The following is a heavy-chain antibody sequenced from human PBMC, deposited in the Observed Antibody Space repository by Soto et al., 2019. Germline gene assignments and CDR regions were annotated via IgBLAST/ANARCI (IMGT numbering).Heavy chain of an antibody. CDR3: ARDYFDSSGLYGMDL. J-gene: IGHJ6*02. V-gene: IGHV1-2*02. CDR2: INPDTDDT. CDR1: GYTFIDYY. Sequence: QLLQSGAEVRKPGASVKVSCKASGYTFIDYYMHWVRQAPGQGLEWMGWINPDTDDTHYAQKFQCRLSMNRDTSINPGYMELSRLTSDDTAVYYCARDYFDSSGLYGMDLWGQGATVTVSS. D-gene: IGHD3-22*01.